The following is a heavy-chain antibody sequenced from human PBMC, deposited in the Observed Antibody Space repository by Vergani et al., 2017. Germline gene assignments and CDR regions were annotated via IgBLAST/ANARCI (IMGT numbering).Heavy chain of an antibody. V-gene: IGHV1-24*01. D-gene: IGHD3-16*02. CDR1: GYTLTELS. J-gene: IGHJ4*02. Sequence: QVQLVQSGAEVKKPGASVKVSCKVSGYTLTELSMPWVRQAPGKGLEWMGGFDPEDGETIYAQKFQGRVTMTEDTSTDTAYMELSSLRSEDTAVYYCATPIMITFGGVIVIEGGLSNWGQGTLVTVSS. CDR3: ATPIMITFGGVIVIEGGLSN. CDR2: FDPEDGET.